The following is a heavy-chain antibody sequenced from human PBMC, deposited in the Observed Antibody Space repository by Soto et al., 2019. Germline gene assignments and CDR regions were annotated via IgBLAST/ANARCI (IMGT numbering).Heavy chain of an antibody. V-gene: IGHV4-34*01. CDR2: INHSGST. CDR3: AVKVVPAAKYYYYYYMDV. Sequence: SETLSLTCAVYGWSFSGYYWSWIRQPPGKGLEWIGEINHSGSTNYNPSLKSRVTISVDTSKNQFSLKLSSVTAADTAVYYCAVKVVPAAKYYYYYYMDVWGKGTTVTVSS. D-gene: IGHD2-2*01. CDR1: GWSFSGYY. J-gene: IGHJ6*03.